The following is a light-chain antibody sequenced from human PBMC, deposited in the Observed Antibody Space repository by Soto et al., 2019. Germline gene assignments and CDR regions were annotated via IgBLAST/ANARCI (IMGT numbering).Light chain of an antibody. Sequence: DIQMTQFPSSLSASVGDRVTLTCQASQGISNYLNWYQQKPGKAPKLLIYDASTLETGVPSRFSGSGYGTEFTFTISGLQPEDVATYYCQQYGSSPRTFGQGTKVEIK. V-gene: IGKV1-33*01. CDR1: QGISNY. CDR2: DAS. J-gene: IGKJ1*01. CDR3: QQYGSSPRT.